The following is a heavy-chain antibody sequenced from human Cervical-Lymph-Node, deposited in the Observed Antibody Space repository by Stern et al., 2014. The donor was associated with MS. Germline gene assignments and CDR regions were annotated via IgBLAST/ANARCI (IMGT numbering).Heavy chain of an antibody. D-gene: IGHD3-22*01. CDR3: ARDYYDSRGYSH. V-gene: IGHV3-53*01. J-gene: IGHJ4*02. CDR1: GYSVSTNY. Sequence: VQLVESGGGLIQPGGSLRLSCAVSGYSVSTNYMSWIRQAPGKGLEWVAVIYSGGSTYHADSVRGRFTISRDNARNTLSLQMDSLRAEDKAVYYCARDYYDSRGYSHWGQGTLVTVSS. CDR2: IYSGGST.